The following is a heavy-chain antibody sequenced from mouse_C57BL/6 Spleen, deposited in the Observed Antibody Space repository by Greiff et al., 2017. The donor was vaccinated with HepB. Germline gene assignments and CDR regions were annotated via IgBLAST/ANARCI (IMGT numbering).Heavy chain of an antibody. D-gene: IGHD1-1*01. CDR1: GYTFTDYN. V-gene: IGHV1-18*01. Sequence: EVQLQQSGPELVKPGASVKIPCKASGYTFTDYNMDWVKQSHGKSLEWIGDINPNNGGTIYNQKFKGKATLTVDTSSSTAYMELRSLTSEDTAVYYCARRDYYGSSEDWGQGTTLTVSS. CDR3: ARRDYYGSSED. CDR2: INPNNGGT. J-gene: IGHJ2*01.